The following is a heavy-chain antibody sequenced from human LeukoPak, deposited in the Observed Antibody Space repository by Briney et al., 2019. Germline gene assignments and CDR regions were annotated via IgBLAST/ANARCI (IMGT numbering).Heavy chain of an antibody. Sequence: GGSLRLSCAASGFTFSSYGMHWVRQAPGKGLEWVSAISGSGGSTYYADSVKGRFTISRDNSKNTLYLQMNSLRAEDTAVYYCAKGAGSSGYYRWFDPWGQGTLVTVSS. V-gene: IGHV3-23*01. CDR2: ISGSGGST. D-gene: IGHD3-22*01. J-gene: IGHJ5*02. CDR3: AKGAGSSGYYRWFDP. CDR1: GFTFSSYG.